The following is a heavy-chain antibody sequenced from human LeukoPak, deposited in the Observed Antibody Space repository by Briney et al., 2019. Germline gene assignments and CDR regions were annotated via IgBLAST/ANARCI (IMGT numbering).Heavy chain of an antibody. Sequence: PSESLSLTCTVSGGSISSSSNYWGWLRQPPGKGLESFVGIYDSESTYYNSSLKGRATISVDTTKYLFSLKLSSVTAAHSVFYYCARRFSSRYRLLSYFDYWGQGTLVTVSS. CDR3: ARRFSSRYRLLSYFDY. D-gene: IGHD2-2*01. CDR1: GGSISSSSNY. CDR2: IYDSEST. V-gene: IGHV4-39*01. J-gene: IGHJ4*02.